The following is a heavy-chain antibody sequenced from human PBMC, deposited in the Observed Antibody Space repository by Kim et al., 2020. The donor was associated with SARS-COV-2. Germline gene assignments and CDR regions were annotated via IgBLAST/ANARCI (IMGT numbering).Heavy chain of an antibody. CDR2: INHSGST. CDR3: ARGRDDSSGYYYYYYGMDV. V-gene: IGHV4-34*01. CDR1: GGSFSGYY. J-gene: IGHJ6*02. Sequence: SETLSLTCAVYGGSFSGYYWSWIRQPPGKGLEWIGEINHSGSTNYNPSLKSRVTISVDTSKNQFSLKLSSVTAADTAVYYCARGRDDSSGYYYYYYGMDVWGQGTTVTVSS. D-gene: IGHD3-22*01.